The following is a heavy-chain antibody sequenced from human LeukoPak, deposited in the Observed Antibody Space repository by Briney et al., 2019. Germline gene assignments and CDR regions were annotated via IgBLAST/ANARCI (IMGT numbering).Heavy chain of an antibody. Sequence: GGSLRLSCAASGFTFSSYAMHWVRQAPGKGLEWVAVISYDGSNKYYADSVKGRFTISRDNSKNTLYLQMNSLRAEDTAVYYCAKDPGDEYYFDYWGQGTLVTVSS. J-gene: IGHJ4*02. CDR3: AKDPGDEYYFDY. CDR1: GFTFSSYA. CDR2: ISYDGSNK. D-gene: IGHD3-10*01. V-gene: IGHV3-30-3*01.